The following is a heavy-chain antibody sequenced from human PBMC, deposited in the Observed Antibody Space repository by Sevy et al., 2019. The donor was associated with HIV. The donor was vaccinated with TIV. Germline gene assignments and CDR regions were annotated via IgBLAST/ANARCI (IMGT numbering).Heavy chain of an antibody. V-gene: IGHV3-23*01. J-gene: IGHJ1*01. D-gene: IGHD3-22*01. CDR1: GFTFSSYA. CDR2: ISGSGGST. Sequence: GGSLRLSCAASGFTFSSYAMSWVRQAPGKGLEWVSAISGSGGSTYYADSVKGQFTISRDNSKNTLYLQMNSLRAEDTAVYYWARNTASSAQIGYFQHWGQGTLVTVSS. CDR3: ARNTASSAQIGYFQH.